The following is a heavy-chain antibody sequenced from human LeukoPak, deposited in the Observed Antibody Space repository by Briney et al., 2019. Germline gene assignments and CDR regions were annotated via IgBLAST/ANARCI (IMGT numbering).Heavy chain of an antibody. CDR2: ISYDGSNK. CDR3: AYYGSDYGMDV. CDR1: GFTFSSYA. V-gene: IGHV3-30-3*01. D-gene: IGHD3-10*01. J-gene: IGHJ6*02. Sequence: PGGSLRLSCAASGFTFSSYAMHWVRQAPGKGLEWVAVISYDGSNKYYADSVKGRFTISRDNSKNTLYLQMNSLRAEDTAVYYCAYYGSDYGMDVWGQGTTVTVSS.